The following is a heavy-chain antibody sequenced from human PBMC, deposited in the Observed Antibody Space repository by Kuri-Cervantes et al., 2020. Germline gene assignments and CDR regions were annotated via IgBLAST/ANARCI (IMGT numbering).Heavy chain of an antibody. V-gene: IGHV3-48*01. CDR1: GFTFSDYS. CDR3: ARVNTYYDILTGFWYWYFGL. CDR2: INPTSASI. J-gene: IGHJ2*01. Sequence: ETLSLTCAASGFTFSDYSLNWVRQAPGKGLEWISYINPTSASIHYADSVRGRFTISRDNARNSVYLQMNSLRAEDTALYHCARVNTYYDILTGFWYWYFGLWGRGTLVTVSS. D-gene: IGHD3-9*01.